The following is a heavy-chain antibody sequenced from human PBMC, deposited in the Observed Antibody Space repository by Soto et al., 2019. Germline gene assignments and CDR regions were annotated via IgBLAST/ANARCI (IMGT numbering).Heavy chain of an antibody. CDR3: ARAPYSNAWYRFDL. CDR2: IKHDGSVQ. CDR1: GFTFSGYW. V-gene: IGHV3-7*03. Sequence: WWSLRLSFESSGFTFSGYWMSWVRQASGKGLEWVADIKHDGSVQYYVDSVKGRFTISRDNAKKLLYLQMNGLRAEDTALYYCARAPYSNAWYRFDLWGQGTLVTVS. D-gene: IGHD4-4*01. J-gene: IGHJ4*02.